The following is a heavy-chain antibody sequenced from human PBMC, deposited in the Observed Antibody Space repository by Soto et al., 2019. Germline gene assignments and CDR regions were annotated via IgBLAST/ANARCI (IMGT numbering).Heavy chain of an antibody. CDR1: GFTFTNYA. Sequence: EVQLLESGGGLVQPGGSLRLSCVASGFTFTNYAMNWVRQAPGKGLEWVSTISGSGASTYYADSVKGRFTISRDNSKSTLYLQLSSLRDDDTALYYCAKSQRLVLDASDMWGQGTVVTVSS. V-gene: IGHV3-23*01. CDR3: AKSQRLVLDASDM. J-gene: IGHJ3*02. CDR2: ISGSGAST. D-gene: IGHD2-8*02.